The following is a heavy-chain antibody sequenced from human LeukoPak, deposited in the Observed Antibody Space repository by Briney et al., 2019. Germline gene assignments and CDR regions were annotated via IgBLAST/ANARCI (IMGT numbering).Heavy chain of an antibody. CDR3: ARENIVVVTAIRDAFDI. V-gene: IGHV3-74*01. CDR1: GFTFSRYW. Sequence: GGSLRLSCAASGFTFSRYWMHWVRQAPGKGLVWVSRINSDGSSTNYADSVKGRFTISRDNAKNSLCLQMNSLRDEDTAVYYCARENIVVVTAIRDAFDIWGQGTMVTVSS. CDR2: INSDGSST. D-gene: IGHD2-21*02. J-gene: IGHJ3*02.